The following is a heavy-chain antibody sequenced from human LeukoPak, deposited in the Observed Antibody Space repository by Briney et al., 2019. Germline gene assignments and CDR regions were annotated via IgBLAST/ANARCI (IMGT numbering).Heavy chain of an antibody. CDR3: ARSLVGAYYFDY. D-gene: IGHD1-26*01. V-gene: IGHV1-3*03. CDR1: GYTFTSYA. CDR2: INAGNGNT. Sequence: ASVKVSCKASGYTFTSYAIHWVRQAPGQRLEWMGWINAGNGNTKYSQEFQGRVTITRDTSASTAYMELSSLRSEDMAVYYCARSLVGAYYFDYWGQGTLVTVSS. J-gene: IGHJ4*02.